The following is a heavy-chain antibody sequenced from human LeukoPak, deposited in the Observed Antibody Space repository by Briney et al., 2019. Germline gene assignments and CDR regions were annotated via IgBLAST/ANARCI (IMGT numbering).Heavy chain of an antibody. J-gene: IGHJ5*02. CDR1: GGTFSSFA. CDR2: IIPIFGTA. D-gene: IGHD2-2*01. V-gene: IGHV1-69*13. Sequence: ASVKVSCKASGGTFSSFAISWVRQAPGQGLEWMGGIIPIFGTASYAQKFQGRVTITADESTSIAYMELSSLRSDDTAVYYCARDHIVVVAGAIEVWFDPWGQGTLVTVSS. CDR3: ARDHIVVVAGAIEVWFDP.